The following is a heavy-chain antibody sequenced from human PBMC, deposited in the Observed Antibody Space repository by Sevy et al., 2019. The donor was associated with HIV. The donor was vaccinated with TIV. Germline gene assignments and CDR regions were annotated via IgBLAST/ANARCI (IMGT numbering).Heavy chain of an antibody. CDR1: GYSFTSYW. V-gene: IGHV5-51*01. CDR2: IYPGDSDT. D-gene: IGHD2-15*01. Sequence: GESLKISCKGSGYSFTSYWIGWVRQMPGKGLEWMGIIYPGDSDTRYSPSFQGQVTISADKSISTGYLQWSSLKASDTAMYYCARCGLGYCSGGSCTGGYYYYYYGMDVWGQGTTVTVSS. J-gene: IGHJ6*02. CDR3: ARCGLGYCSGGSCTGGYYYYYYGMDV.